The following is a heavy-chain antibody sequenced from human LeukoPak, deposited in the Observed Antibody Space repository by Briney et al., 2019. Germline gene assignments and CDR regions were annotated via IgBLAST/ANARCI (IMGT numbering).Heavy chain of an antibody. CDR1: GYTFTGYY. Sequence: ASVKVSCKASGYTFTGYYMHWVRQAPGQGLEWMGWINPNSGVTNFTQKFRGRVTMTRDTSISTAYMELSRLRSDDTAVYYCARERTTVTTDYYYMDVWGKGTTVTVSS. J-gene: IGHJ6*03. D-gene: IGHD4-11*01. CDR2: INPNSGVT. CDR3: ARERTTVTTDYYYMDV. V-gene: IGHV1-2*02.